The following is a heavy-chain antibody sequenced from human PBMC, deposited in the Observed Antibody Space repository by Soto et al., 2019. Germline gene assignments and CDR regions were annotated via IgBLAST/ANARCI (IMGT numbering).Heavy chain of an antibody. Sequence: SVKVSCKASGGTFSSYAISWVRQAPGQGLEWMGGIIPIFGTANYAQKFQGRVTITADKSTSTAYMELSSLRSEDAAVYYCARTVSGYPQYYYYGMDVWGQGTTVTVSS. J-gene: IGHJ6*02. D-gene: IGHD3-22*01. CDR2: IIPIFGTA. V-gene: IGHV1-69*06. CDR3: ARTVSGYPQYYYYGMDV. CDR1: GGTFSSYA.